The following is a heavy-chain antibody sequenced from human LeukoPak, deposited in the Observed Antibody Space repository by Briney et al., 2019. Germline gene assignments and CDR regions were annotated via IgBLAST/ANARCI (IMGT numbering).Heavy chain of an antibody. Sequence: GGSLKLSCAASGFTLSTASMNWVRQAPGKGLEWISYIDRSSNTIYYADSVKGRFTISRDSAKNSLYLQMNSLRAEDTAVYFCADNLSRWGQGTLVTVSS. CDR2: IDRSSNTI. J-gene: IGHJ4*02. CDR1: GFTLSTAS. CDR3: ADNLSR. D-gene: IGHD1-1*01. V-gene: IGHV3-48*04.